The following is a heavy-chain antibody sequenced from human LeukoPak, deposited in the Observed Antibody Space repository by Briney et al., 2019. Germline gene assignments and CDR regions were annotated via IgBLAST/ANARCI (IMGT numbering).Heavy chain of an antibody. D-gene: IGHD2-15*01. J-gene: IGHJ6*02. CDR1: GGSISSYY. V-gene: IGHV4-59*01. CDR3: ARGELRYCSGGSCSAYGMDV. CDR2: IYYSGST. Sequence: SETLSLTCTVSGGSISSYYWSWIRQPPGKGLEWIGYIYYSGSTNYNPSLKGRVTISVDTSKNQFSLKLSSVTAADTAVYYCARGELRYCSGGSCSAYGMDVWGQGTTVTVSS.